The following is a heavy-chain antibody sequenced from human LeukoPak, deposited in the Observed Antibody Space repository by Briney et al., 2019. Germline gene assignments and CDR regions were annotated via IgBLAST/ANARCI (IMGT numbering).Heavy chain of an antibody. CDR3: ARPTRSSYFDP. D-gene: IGHD2-2*01. CDR2: INPNSGGT. V-gene: IGHV1-2*02. CDR1: GYTFTDYY. Sequence: ASVKVSCKASGYTFTDYYMHWVRQAPGQGLEWMGWINPNSGGTNYAQKFQGRVTVTRDTSISTAYMEVSRLRSDDTAVYYCARPTRSSYFDPWGQGTLVTVSS. J-gene: IGHJ5*02.